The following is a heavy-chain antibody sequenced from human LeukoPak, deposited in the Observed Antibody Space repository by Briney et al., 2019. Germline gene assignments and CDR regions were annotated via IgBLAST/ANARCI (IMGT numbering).Heavy chain of an antibody. CDR3: ARRRRGQSSSWYGGPYYFDY. V-gene: IGHV4-34*01. J-gene: IGHJ4*02. Sequence: SETLSLTCAVYGGSFSGYYWSWIRQPPGKGLEWIGEINHSGSTNYNPSLKSRVTISVDTSKNQFSLKLSSVTAADTAVYYCARRRRGQSSSWYGGPYYFDYWGQGTLVTVSS. CDR1: GGSFSGYY. CDR2: INHSGST. D-gene: IGHD6-13*01.